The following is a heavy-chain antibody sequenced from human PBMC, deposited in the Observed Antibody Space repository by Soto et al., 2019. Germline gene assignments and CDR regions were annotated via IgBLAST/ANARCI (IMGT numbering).Heavy chain of an antibody. V-gene: IGHV4-4*02. CDR1: GDSISSSHW. CDR2: ISHSGTA. J-gene: IGHJ3*01. CDR3: ARVVLSITRGAFDA. Sequence: QVHLQESGPGLVKPSGTLSLTCAVSGDSISSSHWWTWVRQSPGKGLEYIGEISHSGTANSNPSLKSRVTLSVDKSKNHFSLTLTSVTAADTAVYYCARVVLSITRGAFDAWGQGTPVTVS. D-gene: IGHD1-20*01.